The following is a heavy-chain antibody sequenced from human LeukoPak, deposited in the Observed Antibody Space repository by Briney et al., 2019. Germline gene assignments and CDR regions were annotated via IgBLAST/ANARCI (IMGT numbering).Heavy chain of an antibody. CDR2: IIPILGIA. CDR1: GGTFSSYA. V-gene: IGHV1-69*04. Sequence: GASVKVSCKASGGTFSSYAISWVRQAPGQGLEWMGRIIPILGIANYAQKFQGRVTITADKSTSTAYMELSSLRSEDTAVYYCARGTGDHQYYYYYYGMDVWGQGTTVTVSS. J-gene: IGHJ6*02. D-gene: IGHD7-27*01. CDR3: ARGTGDHQYYYYYYGMDV.